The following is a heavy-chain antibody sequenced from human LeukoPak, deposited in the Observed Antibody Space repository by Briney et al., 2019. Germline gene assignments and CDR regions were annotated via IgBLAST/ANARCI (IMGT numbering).Heavy chain of an antibody. CDR3: IRAGGRIGYSRDNWFDP. CDR2: INSDGTST. Sequence: GGSLRLSCAASGFTFSSYWMHWVRQAPGEGLVWVSRINSDGTSTNYADSVKGRFTISRDNAKNTLYLQMNSLGAEDTAVYYCIRAGGRIGYSRDNWFDPWGQGTLVTVSS. V-gene: IGHV3-74*01. D-gene: IGHD5-24*01. CDR1: GFTFSSYW. J-gene: IGHJ5*02.